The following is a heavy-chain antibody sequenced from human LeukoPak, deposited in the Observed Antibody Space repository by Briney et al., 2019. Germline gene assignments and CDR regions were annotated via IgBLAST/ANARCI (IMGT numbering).Heavy chain of an antibody. CDR2: IYCSGST. CDR1: GVSFSSNSYY. V-gene: IGHV4-39*01. D-gene: IGHD4-11*01. J-gene: IGHJ6*03. Sequence: PSETLSLTCAVSGVSFSSNSYYWVCLRQPPGMGLEWIMSIYCSGSTYYNPSRKSRVTISVDTSKNQFTLKLSPVADADTDYFYCARRRTGSNYVYYYYHMDVWGEGTTVTVSS. CDR3: ARRRTGSNYVYYYYHMDV.